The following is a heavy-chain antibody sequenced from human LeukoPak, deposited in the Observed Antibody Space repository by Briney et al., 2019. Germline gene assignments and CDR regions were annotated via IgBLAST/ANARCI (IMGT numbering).Heavy chain of an antibody. D-gene: IGHD2-15*01. CDR1: GFTFSSYS. V-gene: IGHV3-21*01. CDR2: ISSSSSYI. Sequence: GSLRLSCAASGFTFSSYSMNWVRQAPGKGLEWVSSISSSSSYIYYADSVKGRFTISRDNAKNSLYLQMNSLRAEDTAVYYCARVKWGCSGGSCYPLYYFDYWGQGTLVTVSS. J-gene: IGHJ4*02. CDR3: ARVKWGCSGGSCYPLYYFDY.